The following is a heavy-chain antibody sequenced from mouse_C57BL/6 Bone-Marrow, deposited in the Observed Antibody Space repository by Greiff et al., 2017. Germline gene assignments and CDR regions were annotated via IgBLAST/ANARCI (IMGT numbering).Heavy chain of an antibody. CDR3: APITTVVPGFAY. D-gene: IGHD1-1*01. J-gene: IGHJ3*01. V-gene: IGHV1-64*01. CDR1: GYTFTSYW. CDR2: IHPNSGST. Sequence: QVHVKQSGAELVKPGASVKLSCKASGYTFTSYWMHWVKQRPGQGLEWIGMIHPNSGSTNYNEKFKSKATLTVDKSSSTAYMQLSSLTSEDSAVYYCAPITTVVPGFAYWGQGTLVTVSA.